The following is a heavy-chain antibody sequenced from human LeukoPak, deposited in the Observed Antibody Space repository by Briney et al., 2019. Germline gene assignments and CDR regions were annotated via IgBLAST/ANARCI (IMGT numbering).Heavy chain of an antibody. CDR2: IDPNSGAT. Sequence: ASLKVSCKTSRYVFTAYYMNWVRQARVQGLEWMGLIDPNSGATKFAQNFQGRGTMTSDTSISTAYVELNKLRSDDTAIYYCGRGRRWDDFDYWGQGTLVTVSS. CDR1: RYVFTAYY. V-gene: IGHV1-2*02. D-gene: IGHD1-26*01. J-gene: IGHJ4*02. CDR3: GRGRRWDDFDY.